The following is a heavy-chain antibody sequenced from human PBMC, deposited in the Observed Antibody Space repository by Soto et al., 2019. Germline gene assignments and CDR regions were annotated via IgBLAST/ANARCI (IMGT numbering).Heavy chain of an antibody. J-gene: IGHJ6*03. D-gene: IGHD2-2*02. CDR1: GGSFSGYY. CDR3: AGGQYRKNRYYCYYMDV. Sequence: PSETLSLTCAVYGGSFSGYYWSWIRQPPGKGLEWIGEINHSGSTNYNPSLKSRVTISVDTSKNQFSLKLSSVTAADTAVYYCAGGQYRKNRYYCYYMDVWGKGTTVTVSS. CDR2: INHSGST. V-gene: IGHV4-34*01.